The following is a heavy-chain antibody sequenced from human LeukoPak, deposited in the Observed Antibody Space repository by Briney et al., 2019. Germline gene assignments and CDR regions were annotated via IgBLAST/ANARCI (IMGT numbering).Heavy chain of an antibody. CDR3: ATGHYYDSSGYPPLFDY. V-gene: IGHV1-24*01. CDR1: GYTLTELS. J-gene: IGHJ4*02. D-gene: IGHD3-22*01. Sequence: ASVKVSCKVSGYTLTELSMHWVRQAPGKGLERMGGFDPEDGETIYAQKFQGRVTMTEDTSTDTAYMELSSLRSEDTAVYYCATGHYYDSSGYPPLFDYWGQGTLVTVSS. CDR2: FDPEDGET.